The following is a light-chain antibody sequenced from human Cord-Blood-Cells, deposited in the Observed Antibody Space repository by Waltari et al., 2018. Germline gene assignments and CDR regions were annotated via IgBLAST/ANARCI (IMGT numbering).Light chain of an antibody. J-gene: IGKJ5*01. CDR2: EVS. V-gene: IGKV2D-29*02. Sequence: DIVINQTPLPLSVTPGQPAYLSCKSSQSRLHSDGNTCLYWYLQKPGQSPQLLIYEVSNRFSGGPDGFRGSGSGTYFTLRISRVEADDVVVYYCMQSIQLPITFGQGTRLEIK. CDR3: MQSIQLPIT. CDR1: QSRLHSDGNTC.